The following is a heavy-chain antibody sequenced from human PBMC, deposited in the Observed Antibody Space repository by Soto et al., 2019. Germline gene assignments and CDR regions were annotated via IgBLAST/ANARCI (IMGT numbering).Heavy chain of an antibody. CDR2: IYYSGTT. CDR3: ARVEDYGDYFDY. V-gene: IGHV4-61*01. J-gene: IGHJ4*02. Sequence: SETLSLTCTVSGGSVRSGSYYWSWIRQPPGKGLEWIGYIYYSGTTNYNPSLKSRFTISVDTSKNQFSLKLSSVTAADTAVYYCARVEDYGDYFDYWGQGTLVTSPQ. D-gene: IGHD4-17*01. CDR1: GGSVRSGSYY.